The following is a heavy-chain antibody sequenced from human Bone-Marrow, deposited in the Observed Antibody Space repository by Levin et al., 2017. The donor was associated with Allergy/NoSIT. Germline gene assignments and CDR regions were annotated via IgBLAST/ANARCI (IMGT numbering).Heavy chain of an antibody. V-gene: IGHV4-39*01. D-gene: IGHD3-3*01. CDR3: ARLSRDFWSGYSDL. Sequence: PSETLSLTCTVSGDSISSRSHYWGWIRQPPGKGLEWIGSIYDSGSTHYNPSLKSRVTISADTSKNQFSLKRSSVTAADTATYYCARLSRDFWSGYSDLWGQGTLVTVSS. CDR2: IYDSGST. J-gene: IGHJ5*02. CDR1: GDSISSRSHY.